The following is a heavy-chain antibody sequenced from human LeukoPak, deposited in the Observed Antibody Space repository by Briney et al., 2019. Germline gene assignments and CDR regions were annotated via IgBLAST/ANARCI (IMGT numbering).Heavy chain of an antibody. J-gene: IGHJ3*02. CDR3: ARGPGDFDASDI. V-gene: IGHV3-7*01. D-gene: IGHD1-14*01. Sequence: GGSLRLSCTSSGFLFSSYWMSWVRQAPGKGPEWVAHIKENGNEQYYADSVKGRFTISRDNAKKSLCLQMNSLRAEDTAVYYCARGPGDFDASDIWGQGTMVTVSS. CDR1: GFLFSSYW. CDR2: IKENGNEQ.